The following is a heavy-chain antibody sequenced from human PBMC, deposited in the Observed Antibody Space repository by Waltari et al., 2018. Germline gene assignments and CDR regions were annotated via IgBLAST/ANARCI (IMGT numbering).Heavy chain of an antibody. V-gene: IGHV3-23*01. Sequence: EVQLLESGGGVVQPGGSLRLSCAASGFTFSSYAMSWVRQAPGKGREWVSAISGSGGSTYYADSVKGRFTISRDNSKNTLYLQLNSLRAEDTAVYYCAKDSNGYCSGGSCYSSFDYWGQGTLVSVSS. CDR3: AKDSNGYCSGGSCYSSFDY. J-gene: IGHJ4*02. CDR1: GFTFSSYA. CDR2: ISGSGGST. D-gene: IGHD2-15*01.